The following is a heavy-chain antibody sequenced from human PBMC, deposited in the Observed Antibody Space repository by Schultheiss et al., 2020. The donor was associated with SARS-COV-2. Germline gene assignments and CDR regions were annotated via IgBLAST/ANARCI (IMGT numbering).Heavy chain of an antibody. CDR1: GLNFGGYW. Sequence: GGSLRLSCVGSGLNFGGYWMSWVRQAPGKGLEWVSVIYSGGSTYHADSVKGRFTISRDNSRDTVSLQMNSLRAEDTAVYFCARDRRDGSSWWGRSGFDYWGQGALVTVSS. CDR3: ARDRRDGSSWWGRSGFDY. V-gene: IGHV3-66*01. D-gene: IGHD6-13*01. J-gene: IGHJ4*02. CDR2: IYSGGST.